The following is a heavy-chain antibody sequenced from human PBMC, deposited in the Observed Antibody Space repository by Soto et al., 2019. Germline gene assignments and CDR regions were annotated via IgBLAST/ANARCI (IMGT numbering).Heavy chain of an antibody. CDR1: GGSISSYY. V-gene: IGHV4-4*07. CDR2: IYTSGST. Sequence: SETLSLTGTVSGGSISSYYCSWIRQPAWKGLEWIGRIYTSGSTNYNPSLKSRVNMSVDTSKNQFSLKLSSVTAADTAVYYCARGPDRGAIYYYYGMDVWGQGTTVTVSS. J-gene: IGHJ6*02. D-gene: IGHD3-10*01. CDR3: ARGPDRGAIYYYYGMDV.